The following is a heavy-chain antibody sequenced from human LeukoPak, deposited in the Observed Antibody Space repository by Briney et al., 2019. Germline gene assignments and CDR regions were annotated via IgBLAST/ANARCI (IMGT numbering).Heavy chain of an antibody. D-gene: IGHD2-2*01. CDR1: GFTFSSYA. V-gene: IGHV3-23*01. J-gene: IGHJ6*02. CDR2: ISGSGGST. Sequence: PGGSLRLSCAASGFTFSSYAMSWVRQAPGKGLEWVSAISGSGGSTYYADSVKGRFTISRDNSKNTLYLQMNSLRAEDTAVYYCARGYCSSTSCYAYYHYGMDVWGQGTTVTVSS. CDR3: ARGYCSSTSCYAYYHYGMDV.